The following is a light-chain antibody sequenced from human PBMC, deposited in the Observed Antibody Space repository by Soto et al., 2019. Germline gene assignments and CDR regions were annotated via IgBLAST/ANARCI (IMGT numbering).Light chain of an antibody. CDR3: LQDYDYPFT. V-gene: IGKV1-6*01. J-gene: IGKJ2*01. Sequence: AIQMTQSPSSLSASVGDRVTITCRASQGIRNDLGWYQQKPGKAPKLPIYGVSSLESGVPSRFSGSGSGTDFTLTIGSLQPEDFATYYCLQDYDYPFTFGQGTKVEIK. CDR1: QGIRND. CDR2: GVS.